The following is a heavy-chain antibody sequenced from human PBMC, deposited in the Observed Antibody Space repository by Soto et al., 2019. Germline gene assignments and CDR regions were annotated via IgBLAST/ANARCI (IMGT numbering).Heavy chain of an antibody. CDR1: GYTFTSYA. J-gene: IGHJ6*02. D-gene: IGHD3-10*01. CDR2: INAGNGNT. CDR3: ARPMVRGVITYYYGMDV. Sequence: ASVKVSCKASGYTFTSYAMHWVRQAPGQRLEWMGWINAGNGNTKYSQKFQGRVTITRDTSASTAYMELSSLRSEDTAVYYCARPMVRGVITYYYGMDVWGQGTTVTVSS. V-gene: IGHV1-3*01.